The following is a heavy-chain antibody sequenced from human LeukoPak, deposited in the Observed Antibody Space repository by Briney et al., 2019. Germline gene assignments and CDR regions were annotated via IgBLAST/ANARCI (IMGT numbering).Heavy chain of an antibody. CDR2: IRYDGGNK. D-gene: IGHD3-22*01. CDR1: GFTFSSYT. V-gene: IGHV3-30*02. J-gene: IGHJ4*02. CDR3: AKGFYYDSSAEDGY. Sequence: PGGSLRLSCAASGFTFSSYTMNWVRQAPGKGLEWVAFIRYDGGNKYYADSVKGRFTISRDNSKNTLYLQMNSLRAEDTAVYYCAKGFYYDSSAEDGYWGQGTLVTVSS.